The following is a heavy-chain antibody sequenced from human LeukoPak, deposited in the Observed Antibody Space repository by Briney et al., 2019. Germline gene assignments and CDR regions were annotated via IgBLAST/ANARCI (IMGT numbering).Heavy chain of an antibody. D-gene: IGHD3-10*01. J-gene: IGHJ4*02. CDR3: TTQLLWFGESLGY. V-gene: IGHV3-15*01. CDR2: IKSKTDGGTT. CDR1: GFTFSNAW. Sequence: GGSLRLSCAVSGFTFSNAWMSWVRQAPGKGLEWVGRIKSKTDGGTTDYAAHVKGRFTISRDDSKNTLYLQMNSLKTEDTAVYYCTTQLLWFGESLGYWGQGTLVTVSS.